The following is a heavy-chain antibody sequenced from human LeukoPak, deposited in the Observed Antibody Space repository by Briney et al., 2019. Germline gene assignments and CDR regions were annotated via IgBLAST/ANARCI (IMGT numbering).Heavy chain of an antibody. D-gene: IGHD1-26*01. Sequence: PSQTLSLTCTVSGGSISSGGYYWSWIRQHPGKGLEWIGYIYYSGSTYYNPSLKSRVTISVDTSKNQFSLKLSSVTAADTAVYYCARVAALGWAPAILGWFDPWGQGTLVTVSS. CDR2: IYYSGST. J-gene: IGHJ5*02. V-gene: IGHV4-30-4*08. CDR3: ARVAALGWAPAILGWFDP. CDR1: GGSISSGGYY.